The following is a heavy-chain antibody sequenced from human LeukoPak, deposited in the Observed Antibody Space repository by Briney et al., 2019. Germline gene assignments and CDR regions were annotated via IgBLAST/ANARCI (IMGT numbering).Heavy chain of an antibody. Sequence: PSETLSLTCSVSGYSISSGYYWGWIRQPPGKGLEWIGSIYHGGNTNYNPSLKSRVTISVDTSKNQFSLKLSSVTAADTAVYYCARADTAMVTLDPWGQGTLVTVSS. CDR2: IYHGGNT. CDR3: ARADTAMVTLDP. D-gene: IGHD5-18*01. CDR1: GYSISSGYY. V-gene: IGHV4-38-2*02. J-gene: IGHJ5*02.